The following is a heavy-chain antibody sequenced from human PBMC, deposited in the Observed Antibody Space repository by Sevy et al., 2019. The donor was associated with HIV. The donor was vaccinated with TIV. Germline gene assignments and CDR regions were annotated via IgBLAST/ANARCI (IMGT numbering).Heavy chain of an antibody. J-gene: IGHJ4*02. CDR1: GGTFSSYA. CDR3: ARADMITFGGPQNPPAADY. Sequence: ASVKVSCKASGGTFSSYAISWVRQAPGQGLEWMGGIIPNFGTANYAQKFQGRVTITEDESKSTADMELSSLRSEDTAVYYWARADMITFGGPQNPPAADYWGQGTLVTVSS. D-gene: IGHD3-16*01. CDR2: IIPNFGTA. V-gene: IGHV1-69*13.